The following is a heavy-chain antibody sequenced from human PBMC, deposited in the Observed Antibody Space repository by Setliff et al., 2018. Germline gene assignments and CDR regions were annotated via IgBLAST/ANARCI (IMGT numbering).Heavy chain of an antibody. J-gene: IGHJ4*02. CDR3: ARGRDFWSGYLVY. Sequence: AASVKVSCKASGYTFTGYYMHWVRQAPGQGLEWMGWINPNSGGTNYAQKFQGWVTMTRDTSISTDYMELSRLRSDDTAVYYCARGRDFWSGYLVYWGQGTLVTVS. CDR2: INPNSGGT. V-gene: IGHV1-2*04. D-gene: IGHD3-3*01. CDR1: GYTFTGYY.